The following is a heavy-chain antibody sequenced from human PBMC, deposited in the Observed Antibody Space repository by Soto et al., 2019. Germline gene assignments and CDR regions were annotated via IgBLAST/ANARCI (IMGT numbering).Heavy chain of an antibody. J-gene: IGHJ4*02. V-gene: IGHV4-38-2*01. Sequence: SETLSLTCAVSGYSITNGYYWGWIRQPPGKGLEWIGSIYHSGNTYYNPSLKSRVTLSIDTSKNQFSLKLRSVTAADTAMYYCARVRLAGRGSFHDWGQGTLVTVSS. D-gene: IGHD3-3*02. CDR2: IYHSGNT. CDR1: GYSITNGYY. CDR3: ARVRLAGRGSFHD.